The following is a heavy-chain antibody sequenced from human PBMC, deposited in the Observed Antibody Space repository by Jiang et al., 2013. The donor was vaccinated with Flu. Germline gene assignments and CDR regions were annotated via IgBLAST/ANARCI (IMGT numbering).Heavy chain of an antibody. Sequence: KSRVTISVDTSKNQFSLKLSSVTAADTAVYYCARGKGAAYYFDYWGQGTLVTVSS. J-gene: IGHJ4*02. CDR3: ARGKGAAYYFDY. D-gene: IGHD3-16*01. V-gene: IGHV4-59*09.